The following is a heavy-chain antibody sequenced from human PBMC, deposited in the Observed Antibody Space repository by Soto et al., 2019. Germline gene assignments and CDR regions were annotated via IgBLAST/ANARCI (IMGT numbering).Heavy chain of an antibody. V-gene: IGHV1-3*01. CDR2: INAGNGNT. Sequence: GASVKVSCKASGYTFTSYAMHWVRQAPGQRLEWMGWINAGNGNTKYSQKFQGRVTITRDTSASTAYMELSSLRSEDTAVYYCARGRNPHPNYDFWSGPGRVWFDPWGQGTLVTVSS. CDR3: ARGRNPHPNYDFWSGPGRVWFDP. CDR1: GYTFTSYA. J-gene: IGHJ5*02. D-gene: IGHD3-3*01.